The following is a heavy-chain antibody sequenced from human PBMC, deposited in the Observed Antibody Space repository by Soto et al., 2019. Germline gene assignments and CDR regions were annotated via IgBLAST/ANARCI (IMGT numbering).Heavy chain of an antibody. D-gene: IGHD2-2*01. CDR1: GFIYGNYA. CDR2: ISGSGGST. V-gene: IGHV3-23*01. J-gene: IGHJ4*01. Sequence: EVQLLEPGGTVVQPGGSLRLSCAASGFIYGNYAMNWVRQAAGKGLEWVSVISGSGGSTDYAGSVKGPFTISTDHSKHPLYLNLNSLRAEDTAVYHCAKVPASLTTLDYWGQGILVTV. CDR3: AKVPASLTTLDY.